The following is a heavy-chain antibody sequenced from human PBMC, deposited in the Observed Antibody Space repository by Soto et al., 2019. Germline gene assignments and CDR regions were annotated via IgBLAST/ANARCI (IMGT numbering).Heavy chain of an antibody. J-gene: IGHJ4*02. CDR3: ARSYGDYYFDY. V-gene: IGHV4-30-4*01. CDR1: GDSISSGDYY. D-gene: IGHD4-17*01. CDR2: IYYSGST. Sequence: SETLSLTCTVSGDSISSGDYYWSWIRQPPGKGLEWIGYIYYSGSTYYNPSLKSRVTISVDTSKNQFSLKLSSVTAADTAVYYCARSYGDYYFDYWGQGTLVTVSS.